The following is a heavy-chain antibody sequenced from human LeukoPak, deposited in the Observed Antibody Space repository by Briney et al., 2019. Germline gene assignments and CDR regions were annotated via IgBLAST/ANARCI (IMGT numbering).Heavy chain of an antibody. Sequence: GGSLRLSCAASGFTFSSYGMRWVRQAPGKRLEWVAFIRYDGSNKYYADSVKGRFTISRDNSKNTLYLQMNSLRAEDTAVYYCAKDLRRYFDCFDYWGQGTLVTVSS. CDR3: AKDLRRYFDCFDY. J-gene: IGHJ4*02. V-gene: IGHV3-30*02. CDR2: IRYDGSNK. D-gene: IGHD3-9*01. CDR1: GFTFSSYG.